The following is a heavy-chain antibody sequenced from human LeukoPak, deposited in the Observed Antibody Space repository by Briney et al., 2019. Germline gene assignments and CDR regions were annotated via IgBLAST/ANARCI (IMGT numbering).Heavy chain of an antibody. CDR1: GGSISSYY. CDR3: ARYLDGSGGNNWFDP. J-gene: IGHJ5*02. D-gene: IGHD3-10*01. Sequence: PSETLSLTCTVSGGSISSYYWSWIRQPAGKGLEWIGRIYTSGSTNYNPSLKSRVTMSVDTSKNQFSLKLSSVAAADTAVYYCARYLDGSGGNNWFDPWGQGTLVTVSS. V-gene: IGHV4-4*07. CDR2: IYTSGST.